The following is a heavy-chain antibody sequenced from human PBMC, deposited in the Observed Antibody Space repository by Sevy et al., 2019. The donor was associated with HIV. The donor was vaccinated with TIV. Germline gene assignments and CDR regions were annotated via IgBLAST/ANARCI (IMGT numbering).Heavy chain of an antibody. CDR1: GGTFSNYA. CDR2: VIHVFNMS. CDR3: GRGVDVVDSIPFYYAMGV. Sequence: ASVKVSCKASGGTFSNYAISWVRQAPGQGLEWMGGVIHVFNMSNYAQKFQGRVTITADESTSTAYMEVTSLRSDDTGIYYCGRGVDVVDSIPFYYAMGVWGQGTTVTVSS. V-gene: IGHV1-69*13. D-gene: IGHD5-12*01. J-gene: IGHJ6*02.